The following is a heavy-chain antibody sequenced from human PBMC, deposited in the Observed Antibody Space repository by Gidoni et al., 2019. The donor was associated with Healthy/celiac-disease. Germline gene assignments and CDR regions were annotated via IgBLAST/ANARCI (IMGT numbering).Heavy chain of an antibody. Sequence: QVQLQQWRAGLLKPSETLSLTCAVYGGSFSGYYWSWIRQPPGKGLEWIGEINHSGSTNYNPSLKSRVTISVDTSKNQFSLKLSSVTAADTAVYYCARGGAPPEGYYYYGMDVWGQGTTVTVSS. V-gene: IGHV4-34*01. CDR2: INHSGST. J-gene: IGHJ6*02. D-gene: IGHD1-26*01. CDR3: ARGGAPPEGYYYYGMDV. CDR1: GGSFSGYY.